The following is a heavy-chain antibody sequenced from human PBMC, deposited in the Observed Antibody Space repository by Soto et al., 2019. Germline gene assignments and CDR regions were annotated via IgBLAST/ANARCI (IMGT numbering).Heavy chain of an antibody. D-gene: IGHD1-26*01. CDR3: ARDVPAPDSGSYYFDY. V-gene: IGHV4-31*03. Sequence: SETLSLTCTVSGGSISSGGYYWSWIRQHPGKGLEGIGYIYYSGSTYYNPSLKSRVTISVDTSKNQFSLKLSSVTAADTAVYYCARDVPAPDSGSYYFDYWGQGTLVTVSS. CDR1: GGSISSGGYY. CDR2: IYYSGST. J-gene: IGHJ4*02.